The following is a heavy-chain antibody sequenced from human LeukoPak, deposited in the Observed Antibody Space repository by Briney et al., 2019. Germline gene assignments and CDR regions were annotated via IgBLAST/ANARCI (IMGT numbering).Heavy chain of an antibody. J-gene: IGHJ4*02. V-gene: IGHV3-23*01. CDR2: ISGSAHKI. CDR3: AGRPTGYSSGYIH. Sequence: GGSLRLSCVASGITFSNYAVSWVRQAPEKGLDWVSVISGSAHKIRYADSVKGRFTISRDNSENIVYLQMNNLSVEDTAVYYCAGRPTGYSSGYIHWGQGTLVTVSS. D-gene: IGHD5-18*01. CDR1: GITFSNYA.